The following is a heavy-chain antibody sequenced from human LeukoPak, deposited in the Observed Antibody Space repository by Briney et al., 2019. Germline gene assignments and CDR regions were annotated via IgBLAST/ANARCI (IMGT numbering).Heavy chain of an antibody. V-gene: IGHV1-46*01. CDR2: INPSGGGT. CDR3: ARVSRDGYYLFDY. J-gene: IGHJ4*02. D-gene: IGHD5-24*01. CDR1: GYIIATYY. Sequence: GASVKVSCKASGYIIATYYIDWVRQAPGQGLDWMGRINPSGGGTNYARQFQDRVTMTSDTSTTTVYMELSSLRSEDTAVYFCARVSRDGYYLFDYWGQGTLVTVSS.